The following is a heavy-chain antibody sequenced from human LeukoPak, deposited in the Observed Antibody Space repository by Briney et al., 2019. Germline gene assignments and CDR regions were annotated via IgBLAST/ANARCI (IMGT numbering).Heavy chain of an antibody. CDR3: ARVRGYG. J-gene: IGHJ4*02. CDR1: VNTFTDYY. CDR2: VSPDNGDT. Sequence: ASVNVSCKASVNTFTDYYMHWVRQAPGQGLEWMGWVSPDNGDTNYAQKFQGRVTMTRDTSIRTVFMELSRLTSGDTAFYYCARVRGYGWGQGTLVTVSS. D-gene: IGHD2-15*01. V-gene: IGHV1-2*02.